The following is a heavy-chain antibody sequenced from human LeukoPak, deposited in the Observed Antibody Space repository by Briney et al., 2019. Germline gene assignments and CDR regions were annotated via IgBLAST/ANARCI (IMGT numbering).Heavy chain of an antibody. CDR2: INHSGST. CDR3: AKAVVPVISQHYFDY. V-gene: IGHV4-34*01. D-gene: IGHD3-22*01. J-gene: IGHJ4*02. Sequence: SETLSLTCAVYGGSFSGYYWSWIRQPPGKGLEWIGEINHSGSTNYNPSLKSRVTISVDTSKNQFSLKLSSVTAADTAVYYCAKAVVPVISQHYFDYWGQGTLVTVSS. CDR1: GGSFSGYY.